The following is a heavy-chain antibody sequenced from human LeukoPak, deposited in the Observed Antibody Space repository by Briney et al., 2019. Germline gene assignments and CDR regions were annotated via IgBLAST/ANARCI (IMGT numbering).Heavy chain of an antibody. CDR2: IKQDGSEK. D-gene: IGHD1-26*01. V-gene: IGHV3-7*01. Sequence: PGGSLRLSCAASGFTFSTYWMSWVRQAPGKGLEWVANIKQDGSEKYYADSVKGRFTISRDNSKNTLYLQMNSLRAEDTAVYYCASGSAFDYWGQGTLVTVSS. J-gene: IGHJ4*02. CDR1: GFTFSTYW. CDR3: ASGSAFDY.